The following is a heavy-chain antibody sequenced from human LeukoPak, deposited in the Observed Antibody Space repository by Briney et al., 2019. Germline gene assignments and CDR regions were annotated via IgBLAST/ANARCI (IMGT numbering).Heavy chain of an antibody. CDR3: ARGLVVPAAIVFDP. CDR2: IYTSGST. Sequence: SETLSLTCTVSGGSISSGSYYWSWIRQPAGKGLEWIGRIYTSGSTNYNPSLKSRVTISVDTSKNQFSLKLSSVTAADTAVYYCARGLVVPAAIVFDPWGQGTLVTVSP. V-gene: IGHV4-61*02. J-gene: IGHJ5*02. CDR1: GGSISSGSYY. D-gene: IGHD2-2*02.